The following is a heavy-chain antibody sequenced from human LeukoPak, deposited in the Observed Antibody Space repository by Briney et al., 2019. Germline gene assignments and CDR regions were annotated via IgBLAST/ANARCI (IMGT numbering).Heavy chain of an antibody. CDR3: ARGTIAHQRWLQFRRREAWSVPDY. V-gene: IGHV1-8*02. J-gene: IGHJ4*02. CDR2: MNPNSGNT. Sequence: ASVKVSCKASGYTFTSYGINWVRQATGQGLEWMGWMNPNSGNTGYAQKFQGRVTMTRNTSISTAYMELSSLRSEDTAVYYCARGTIAHQRWLQFRRREAWSVPDYWGQGTLVTVSS. CDR1: GYTFTSYG. D-gene: IGHD5-24*01.